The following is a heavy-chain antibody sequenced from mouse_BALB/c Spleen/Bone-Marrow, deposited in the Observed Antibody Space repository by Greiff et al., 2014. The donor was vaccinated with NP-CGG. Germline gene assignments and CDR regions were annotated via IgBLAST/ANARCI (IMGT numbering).Heavy chain of an antibody. Sequence: EVMLVESGGGLVKPGGSLKLSCAASGFTFSSYTMSWVRQTPEKGLEWVATTSSGGSYTYYPDSVKGRFTISRDNAKNTLYLQMSSLKSEDTAMYYCTRDDYDGAWFAYWGQGTLVTVSA. CDR3: TRDDYDGAWFAY. CDR1: GFTFSSYT. CDR2: TSSGGSYT. J-gene: IGHJ3*01. D-gene: IGHD2-4*01. V-gene: IGHV5-6-4*01.